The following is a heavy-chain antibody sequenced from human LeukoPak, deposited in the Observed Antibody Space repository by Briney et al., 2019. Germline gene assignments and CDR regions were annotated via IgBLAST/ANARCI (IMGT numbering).Heavy chain of an antibody. V-gene: IGHV4-59*01. CDR3: ARKANYLAELDF. CDR1: GGSISSYY. Sequence: TSETLSVTCTVSGGSISSYYWSWIRQPPGKGLEWIGYIYYSGSTNYNPSLKSRVTISVDTSKNQFSLKLSSVTAADTAVYYCARKANYLAELDFWGQGTLVTVSS. J-gene: IGHJ4*02. D-gene: IGHD1-7*01. CDR2: IYYSGST.